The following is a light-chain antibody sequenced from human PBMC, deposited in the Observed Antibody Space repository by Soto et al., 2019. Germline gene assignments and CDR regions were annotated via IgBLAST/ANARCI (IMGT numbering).Light chain of an antibody. CDR1: QSISNG. CDR2: DAS. CDR3: QEYHGYSWT. J-gene: IGKJ1*01. V-gene: IGKV1-5*01. Sequence: DIQMTQSPSTLSASVGDRASITCRASQSISNGVAWYQQKPGKAPKLLIYDASNLESGVPSRFSGSGSGTEFTLTISSLQPDDFATYYCQEYHGYSWTFGQGTKVDIK.